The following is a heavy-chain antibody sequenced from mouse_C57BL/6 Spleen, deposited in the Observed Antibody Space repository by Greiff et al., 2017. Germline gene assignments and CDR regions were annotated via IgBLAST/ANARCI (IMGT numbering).Heavy chain of an antibody. D-gene: IGHD1-1*01. CDR1: GFTFSDYG. CDR2: ISSGSSTI. V-gene: IGHV5-17*01. CDR3: ARRRYPSWFAY. Sequence: EVKLVESGGGLVKPGGSLKLSCAASGFTFSDYGMHWVRQAPEKGLAWVAYISSGSSTIYYADTVKGRFTISRDNAKNTLFLQMTSLRSEDTAMYYCARRRYPSWFAYWGQGTLVTVSA. J-gene: IGHJ3*01.